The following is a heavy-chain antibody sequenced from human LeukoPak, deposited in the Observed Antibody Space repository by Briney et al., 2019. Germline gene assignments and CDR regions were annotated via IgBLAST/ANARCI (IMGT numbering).Heavy chain of an antibody. CDR2: IYYSGST. CDR3: ARDFCSGGSCYSYWFDP. Sequence: SETLSLTCAVSGGSISSNSYYWGWIRQPPGKGLEWSGSIYYSGSTYYNPSLKSRVTISVDTSKNQFSLKLSSVTAADTAVYYCARDFCSGGSCYSYWFDPWGQGTLVTVSS. D-gene: IGHD2-15*01. CDR1: GGSISSNSYY. J-gene: IGHJ5*02. V-gene: IGHV4-39*07.